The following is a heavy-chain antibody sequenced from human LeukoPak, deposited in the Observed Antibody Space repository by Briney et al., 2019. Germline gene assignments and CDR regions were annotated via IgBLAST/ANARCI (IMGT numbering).Heavy chain of an antibody. Sequence: GGSLRLSCAASGFTFSTYAMSWVRQAAGKGLEWVSLISGSGGGAYYADSVKGRFTISRDNSKNTLYLQLNSLRVEDTAVYYCAKNRGAGSHYYYHMNVWGKGTTVTVSS. CDR2: ISGSGGGA. CDR3: AKNRGAGSHYYYHMNV. D-gene: IGHD1-26*01. V-gene: IGHV3-23*01. CDR1: GFTFSTYA. J-gene: IGHJ6*03.